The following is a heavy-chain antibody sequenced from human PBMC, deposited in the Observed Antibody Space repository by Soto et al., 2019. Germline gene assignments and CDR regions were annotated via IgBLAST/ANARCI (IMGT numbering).Heavy chain of an antibody. Sequence: GGSLRLSCAASGVTFSSYGMHWVRQAPGKGLEWVSVIWYDGSNKYYADSVKGRFTISRDNAKNTLYLQMNSLRAEDTAVYYCVRTSLVVAAATREDYWGQGTLVTVSS. CDR2: IWYDGSNK. V-gene: IGHV3-33*03. CDR1: GVTFSSYG. D-gene: IGHD2-15*01. J-gene: IGHJ4*02. CDR3: VRTSLVVAAATREDY.